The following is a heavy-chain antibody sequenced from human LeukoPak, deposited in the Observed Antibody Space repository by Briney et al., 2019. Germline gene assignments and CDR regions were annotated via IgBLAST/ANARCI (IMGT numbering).Heavy chain of an antibody. V-gene: IGHV3-11*06. D-gene: IGHD1-1*01. CDR3: ARDPTGSNWFDS. CDR1: GFTFSDYY. CDR2: ISSSSAYT. Sequence: GGSLRLSCAASGFTFSDYYMAWIRQAPGKGPEWVSYISSSSAYTNYADFVKGRFAISRDNANDSLYLQMNSLRAEDTAVYYCARDPTGSNWFDSWGQGTLVTVSS. J-gene: IGHJ5*01.